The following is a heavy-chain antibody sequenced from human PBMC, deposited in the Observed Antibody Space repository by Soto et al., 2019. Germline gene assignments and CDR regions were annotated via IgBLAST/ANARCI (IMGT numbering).Heavy chain of an antibody. Sequence: QVQLQESGPGLVKPSQTLSLTCTVSGGSISSGGYYWSWIRQHPGKGLEWIGYNYYSGSTYYNPSLKSRVTISVDTSKNQFSLKLSSVTAADTAVYYCARVLLSPEWLFPYEYFQHWGQGTLVTVSS. V-gene: IGHV4-31*03. CDR2: NYYSGST. D-gene: IGHD3-3*01. CDR3: ARVLLSPEWLFPYEYFQH. CDR1: GGSISSGGYY. J-gene: IGHJ1*01.